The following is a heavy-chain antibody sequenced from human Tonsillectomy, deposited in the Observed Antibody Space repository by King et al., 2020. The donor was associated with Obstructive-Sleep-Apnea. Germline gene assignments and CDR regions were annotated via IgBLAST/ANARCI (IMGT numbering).Heavy chain of an antibody. V-gene: IGHV3-49*04. CDR1: GFTFGDYA. CDR3: TGYDFWSGIDY. J-gene: IGHJ4*02. D-gene: IGHD3-3*01. Sequence: QLVQSGGGLLQPGRSLRLSCTASGFTFGDYAITWVRQDAGKGLEWVGFIRSRAYGGTIEYAASWKGRFTISSDDSKSVANLQMNSLKTEDTAVYYCTGYDFWSGIDYWGQGTLVTVSS. CDR2: IRSRAYGGTI.